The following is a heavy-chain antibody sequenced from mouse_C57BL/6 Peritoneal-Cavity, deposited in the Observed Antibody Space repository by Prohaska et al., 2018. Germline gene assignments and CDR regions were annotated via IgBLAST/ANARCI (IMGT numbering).Heavy chain of an antibody. CDR2: SYPSDSET. D-gene: IGHD1-1*01. Sequence: RPGSSVKLSCKASGYTFTSYWMDWVKQRHGQGLEWIGNSYPSDSETHYNQKFKDKATLTVDKSSSTAYMQLSSLTAKNSSVYYCARDYDFDDWRQGTTLSVSS. J-gene: IGHJ2*01. CDR3: ARDYDFDD. CDR1: GYTFTSYW. V-gene: IGHV1-61*01.